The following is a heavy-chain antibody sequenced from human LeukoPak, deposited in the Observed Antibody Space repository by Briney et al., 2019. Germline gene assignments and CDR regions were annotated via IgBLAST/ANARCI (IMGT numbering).Heavy chain of an antibody. CDR2: IYYSGST. Sequence: SETLSLTCTVSGGSISSSYYWGWIRQPPGKGLEWLGGIYYSGSTYYNPSLKSRVTISIDTSKNQFSLKLTSVTAADTAVYYCARTGYSTGWDRFSFVYWGQGTLVTVSS. J-gene: IGHJ4*02. D-gene: IGHD6-19*01. V-gene: IGHV4-39*01. CDR1: GGSISSSYY. CDR3: ARTGYSTGWDRFSFVY.